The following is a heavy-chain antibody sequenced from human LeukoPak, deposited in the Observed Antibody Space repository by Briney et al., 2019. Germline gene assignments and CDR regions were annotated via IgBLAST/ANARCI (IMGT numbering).Heavy chain of an antibody. CDR1: GFTFSSYAM. J-gene: IGHJ6*02. V-gene: IGHV4-4*02. D-gene: IGHD4-17*01. CDR2: IYHGGST. Sequence: PGGSLRLSCAASGFTFSSYAMSWVRQTPGKGLEWIGEIYHGGSTKYNPSLKSRATISVDKSKNQFSLNLSSVTAADTAVYYCARDDGRTADYSGMDVWGQGTTVTVSS. CDR3: ARDDGRTADYSGMDV.